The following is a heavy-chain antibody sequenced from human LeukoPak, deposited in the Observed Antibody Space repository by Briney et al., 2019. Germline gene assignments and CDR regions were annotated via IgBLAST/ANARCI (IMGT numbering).Heavy chain of an antibody. CDR3: ARIFDRDV. CDR1: GGSITHSY. CDR2: IHATGTT. Sequence: AETLSLICTVSGGSITHSYWSWIRHSAGTGMEWIGRIHATGTTNYNPSFKSRVSMSLDMPTSQFSLKLSAVTGEDTATYYCARIFDRDVWGQGALVTVSP. J-gene: IGHJ3*01. V-gene: IGHV4-4*07. D-gene: IGHD3-22*01.